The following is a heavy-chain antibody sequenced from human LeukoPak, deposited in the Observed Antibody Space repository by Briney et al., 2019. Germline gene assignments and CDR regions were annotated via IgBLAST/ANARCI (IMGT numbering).Heavy chain of an antibody. CDR1: GGTFSSYA. V-gene: IGHV1-69*01. D-gene: IGHD3-22*01. J-gene: IGHJ4*02. CDR3: ARDLYGADYYDSSGYYHD. CDR2: IIPIFGTA. Sequence: SVKVSCKASGGTFSSYAISWVRQAPGQGLEWMGGIIPIFGTANYAQKFQGRVTITADESTSTAYMELSSLRSEDTAVYYCARDLYGADYYDSSGYYHDWGQGTLVTVSS.